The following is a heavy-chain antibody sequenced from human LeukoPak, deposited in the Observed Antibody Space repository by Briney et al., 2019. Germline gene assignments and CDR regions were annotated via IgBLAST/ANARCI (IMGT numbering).Heavy chain of an antibody. CDR2: INHSGST. CDR1: GGSFSGYY. D-gene: IGHD1-26*01. V-gene: IGHV4-34*01. CDR3: VRDRELTY. Sequence: SETLSLTCAVYGGSFSGYYWSWIRQPPGKGLEWIGEINHSGSTNYNPSLKSRVTISVDTSKNQFSLKLSSVTAADTAVYYCVRDRELTYWGQGTLVTVSS. J-gene: IGHJ4*02.